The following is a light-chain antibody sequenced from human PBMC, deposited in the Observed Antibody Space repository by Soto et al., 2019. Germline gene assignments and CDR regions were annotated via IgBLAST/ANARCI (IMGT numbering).Light chain of an antibody. CDR1: QSVSSSY. V-gene: IGKV3D-20*01. Sequence: EIVLAQSPATLSLSPGERSTRSCRASQSVSSSYLAWYQQKPGLAPRLLIYDASSRATGIPDRFSGSGSGTDFTLTISRLEPEDFAVYYCQQYGSSPITFGQGTRLEIK. CDR2: DAS. J-gene: IGKJ5*01. CDR3: QQYGSSPIT.